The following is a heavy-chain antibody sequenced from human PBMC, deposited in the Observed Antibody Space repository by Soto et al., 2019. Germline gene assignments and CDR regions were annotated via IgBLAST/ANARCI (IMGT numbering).Heavy chain of an antibody. J-gene: IGHJ4*02. Sequence: GGSLRLSCAASGFTVSSNYMSWVRQAPGKGLEWVSVIYSGGSTYYADSVKGRFTISRDNSKNTLYLQMNSLRAEDTAVYYCAREGSGSYYFDYWGQGTLVTVSS. CDR3: AREGSGSYYFDY. CDR1: GFTVSSNY. D-gene: IGHD1-26*01. CDR2: IYSGGST. V-gene: IGHV3-53*01.